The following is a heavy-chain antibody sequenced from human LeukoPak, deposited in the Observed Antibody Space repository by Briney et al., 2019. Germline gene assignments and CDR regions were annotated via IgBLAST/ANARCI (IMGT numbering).Heavy chain of an antibody. V-gene: IGHV3-13*01. CDR2: IGVAANT. CDR1: GFTFSSYD. D-gene: IGHD1-26*01. J-gene: IGHJ4*02. CDR3: ARQNTPHGNFDY. Sequence: GGSLRLSCAASGFTFSSYDMHWVRQATGKGLEWVSAIGVAANTFYSGSVKGRFTISRENARNSLYLLMTSLRAEDTAVYYCARQNTPHGNFDYWGQGILVTVSS.